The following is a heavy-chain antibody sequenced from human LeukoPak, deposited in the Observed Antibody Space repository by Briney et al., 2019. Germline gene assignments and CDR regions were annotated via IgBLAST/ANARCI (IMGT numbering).Heavy chain of an antibody. CDR1: GVSITSGSYY. Sequence: SETLSLTCTLSGVSITSGSYYWSWIRQPAGKGLEWIGRIYTSRRTNYNPSLKTRVTISIDTSKNEFSLKLRSVTAADTAMYYCARPLTWSGYSADWFDPWGQGTLVTVSS. CDR2: IYTSRRT. J-gene: IGHJ5*02. D-gene: IGHD3-3*01. V-gene: IGHV4-61*02. CDR3: ARPLTWSGYSADWFDP.